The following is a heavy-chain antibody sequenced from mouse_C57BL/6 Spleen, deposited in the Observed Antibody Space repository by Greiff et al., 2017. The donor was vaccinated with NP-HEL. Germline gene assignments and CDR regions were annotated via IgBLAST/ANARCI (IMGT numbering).Heavy chain of an antibody. D-gene: IGHD1-1*01. V-gene: IGHV1-55*01. Sequence: VKLQQPGAELVKPGASVKMSCKASGYTFTSYWITWVKQRPGQGLEWIGDIYPGSGSTNYNEKFKSKATLTVDTSSSTAYMQLSSLTSEDSAVYYCARGITTVVATNFDYWGQGTTLTVSS. CDR2: IYPGSGST. CDR3: ARGITTVVATNFDY. CDR1: GYTFTSYW. J-gene: IGHJ2*01.